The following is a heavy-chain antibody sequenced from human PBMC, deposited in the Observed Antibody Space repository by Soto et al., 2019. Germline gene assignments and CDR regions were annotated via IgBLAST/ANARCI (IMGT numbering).Heavy chain of an antibody. D-gene: IGHD3-10*01. CDR1: GFTFSSYG. CDR2: IWYDGSNK. V-gene: IGHV3-33*01. CDR3: ARAGLWFGELFHRFDY. J-gene: IGHJ4*02. Sequence: PGGSLRLSCAASGFTFSSYGMHWVRQAPGKGLEGVAVIWYDGSNKYYADSVKGRFTISRDNSKNTLYLQMNSLRAEDTAVYYCARAGLWFGELFHRFDYWGQGTLVTVSS.